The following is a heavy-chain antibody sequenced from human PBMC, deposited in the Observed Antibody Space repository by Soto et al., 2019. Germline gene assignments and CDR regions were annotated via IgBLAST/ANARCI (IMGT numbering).Heavy chain of an antibody. D-gene: IGHD6-25*01. Sequence: QVQLVQSGAEVKKPGSSVKVSCKASGGTFSSYAISWVRQAPGQGLEWMGGIIPIFGTANYAQKFQGRVTITADESTSTAYMEPSSLRSEDAAVYYCARELPEAATIDDAFDIWGQGTMVTVSS. CDR2: IIPIFGTA. CDR3: ARELPEAATIDDAFDI. V-gene: IGHV1-69*01. CDR1: GGTFSSYA. J-gene: IGHJ3*02.